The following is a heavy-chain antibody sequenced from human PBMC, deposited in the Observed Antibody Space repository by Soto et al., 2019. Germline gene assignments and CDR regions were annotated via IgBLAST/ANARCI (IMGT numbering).Heavy chain of an antibody. CDR2: IYYSGST. V-gene: IGHV4-39*01. CDR3: ARGQRRGGSSGWSL. CDR1: GGSISSSSYY. J-gene: IGHJ4*02. D-gene: IGHD6-19*01. Sequence: SETLSLTCTVSGGSISSSSYYWGWIRQPPGKGLEWIGSIYYSGSTYYNPSLKSRVTISVDTSKNQFSLNLNSVTAADTAVYYCARGQRRGGSSGWSLWGQGTLVTVSS.